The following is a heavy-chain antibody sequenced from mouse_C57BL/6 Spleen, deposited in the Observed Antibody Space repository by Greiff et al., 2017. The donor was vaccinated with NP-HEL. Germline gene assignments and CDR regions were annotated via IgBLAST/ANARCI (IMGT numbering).Heavy chain of an antibody. V-gene: IGHV1-82*01. CDR1: GYAFSSSW. D-gene: IGHD2-13*01. CDR2: IYPGDGDT. Sequence: QVQLQQSGPELVKPGASVKISCKASGYAFSSSWMNWVKQRPGKGLEWIGRIYPGDGDTNYNGKFKGKATLTADKSSSTAYMQLSSLTSEDSAVDFCARGDYMGYYAMDYWGQGTSVTVSS. J-gene: IGHJ4*01. CDR3: ARGDYMGYYAMDY.